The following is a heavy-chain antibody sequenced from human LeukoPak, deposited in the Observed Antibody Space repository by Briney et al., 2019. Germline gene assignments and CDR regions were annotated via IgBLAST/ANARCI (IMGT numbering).Heavy chain of an antibody. CDR3: ARVRGLLWFGELLRSYYYYYYMDV. Sequence: SETLSLTCTVTGGSISSGGYYWSWIRQHPGKGLEWIGYIYYSGSTFYNPSLKSRVTISVDTSKNQFSLKLSSVTAADTAVYYCARVRGLLWFGELLRSYYYYYYMDVWGKGTTVTVSS. CDR1: GGSISSGGYY. D-gene: IGHD3-10*01. J-gene: IGHJ6*03. V-gene: IGHV4-31*03. CDR2: IYYSGST.